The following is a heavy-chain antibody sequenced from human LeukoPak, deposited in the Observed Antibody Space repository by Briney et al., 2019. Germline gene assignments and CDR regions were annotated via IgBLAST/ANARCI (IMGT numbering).Heavy chain of an antibody. Sequence: GGSLRLSCAASGFSFGNYAMSWVRQAPGKGLEWVSAIGGSGDGTYYADSVTGRFIISRDNSKNTVYLQISSLRVEDTAVYYCVTDVAVPALIVSYYWGQGALVTVSS. V-gene: IGHV3-23*01. D-gene: IGHD3-22*01. J-gene: IGHJ4*02. CDR3: VTDVAVPALIVSYY. CDR2: IGGSGDGT. CDR1: GFSFGNYA.